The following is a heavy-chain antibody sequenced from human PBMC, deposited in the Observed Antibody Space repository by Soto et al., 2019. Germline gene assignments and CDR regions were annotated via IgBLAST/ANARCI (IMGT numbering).Heavy chain of an antibody. D-gene: IGHD6-13*01. V-gene: IGHV4-31*03. J-gene: IGHJ5*02. Sequence: PSETLSLTCTVSGGSISSGGYYWSWIRQHPGKGLEWIGYIYYSGSTYYNPSLKSRVTISVDTSKNQFSLKLSSVTAADTAVYYCARETAAGPNWFDPWGRGTPVTVSS. CDR2: IYYSGST. CDR1: GGSISSGGYY. CDR3: ARETAAGPNWFDP.